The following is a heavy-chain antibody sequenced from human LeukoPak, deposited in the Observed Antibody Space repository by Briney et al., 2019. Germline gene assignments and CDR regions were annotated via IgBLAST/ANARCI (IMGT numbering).Heavy chain of an antibody. CDR3: ARGVCYYDSSGYNAFDI. Sequence: PSETLSLTCTVSGGSISSYYWSWIRQPPGKGLEWIGYIYYSGSTNYNPSPKSRVTISVDTSKNQFSLKLSSVTAADTAVYYCARGVCYYDSSGYNAFDIWGQGTMVTVSS. CDR1: GGSISSYY. J-gene: IGHJ3*02. V-gene: IGHV4-59*01. D-gene: IGHD3-22*01. CDR2: IYYSGST.